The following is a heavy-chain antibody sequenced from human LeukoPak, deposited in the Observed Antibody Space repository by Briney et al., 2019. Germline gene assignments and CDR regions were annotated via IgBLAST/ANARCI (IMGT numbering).Heavy chain of an antibody. J-gene: IGHJ3*02. Sequence: GGSLRLSCLASGFTFSNYAMSWVRQAPGKGLEWVSGINWNGGSTGYADSVKGRFTISRDNARNSLYLQMNSLRAEDTALYYCARIAMAGIGDGFDIWGQGTMVTVSS. D-gene: IGHD6-19*01. CDR1: GFTFSNYA. V-gene: IGHV3-20*04. CDR3: ARIAMAGIGDGFDI. CDR2: INWNGGST.